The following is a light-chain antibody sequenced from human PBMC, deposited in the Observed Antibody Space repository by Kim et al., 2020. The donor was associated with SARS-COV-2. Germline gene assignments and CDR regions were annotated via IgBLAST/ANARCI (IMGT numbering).Light chain of an antibody. V-gene: IGKV3-20*01. Sequence: PGERAPLSCRVSQSRSISYLAGYQQNPGQAPRLLIYGTSTRATGIPDRFSDSGSGTDFTLTISRLEPEDFAVYDCQQYGSSPRYTFGQGTKLEI. J-gene: IGKJ2*01. CDR3: QQYGSSPRYT. CDR2: GTS. CDR1: QSRSISY.